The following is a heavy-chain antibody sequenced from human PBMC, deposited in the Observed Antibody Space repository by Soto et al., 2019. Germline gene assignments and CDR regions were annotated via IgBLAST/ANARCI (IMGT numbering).Heavy chain of an antibody. V-gene: IGHV3-23*01. CDR3: AKVYYSGTFPGAFDI. CDR2: ISAGGSST. CDR1: GFTFSNYA. J-gene: IGHJ3*02. D-gene: IGHD1-26*01. Sequence: GGSLRLSCAVSGFTFSNYAIHWVRQAPGKGLEWVSGISAGGSSTFYADSVKGRFTISRDNSMNTLYLHMNSLRAEDTAVYYCAKVYYSGTFPGAFDIWGQGTLVTVS.